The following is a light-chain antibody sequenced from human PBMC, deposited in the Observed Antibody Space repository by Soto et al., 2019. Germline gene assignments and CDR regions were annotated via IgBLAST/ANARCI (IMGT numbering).Light chain of an antibody. Sequence: DIQMTQSPSTLSASVGDRVTITCRASQTISTWLAWYQQKPGKAHNLLIYRVSSLDSGVPSRFSGSGSGTECTLTISSRQLDDFATYYCQQYCAYSWTFGQGTKLEIK. J-gene: IGKJ1*01. V-gene: IGKV1-5*03. CDR3: QQYCAYSWT. CDR2: RVS. CDR1: QTISTW.